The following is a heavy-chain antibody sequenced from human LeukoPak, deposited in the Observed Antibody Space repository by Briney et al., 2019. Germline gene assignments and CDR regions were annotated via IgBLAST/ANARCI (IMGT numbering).Heavy chain of an antibody. V-gene: IGHV3-23*01. CDR2: ISGSGGST. Sequence: GGSLRLSCAASGFTFSSYAMSWVRQAPGKGLEWVSAISGSGGSTYYADSVKGRFTISRDNSKNTLYLQMNSLRAGDTAVYYCGKGGGSYGSGSYYYFDYWGQGTLVTVSS. J-gene: IGHJ4*02. CDR1: GFTFSSYA. D-gene: IGHD3-10*01. CDR3: GKGGGSYGSGSYYYFDY.